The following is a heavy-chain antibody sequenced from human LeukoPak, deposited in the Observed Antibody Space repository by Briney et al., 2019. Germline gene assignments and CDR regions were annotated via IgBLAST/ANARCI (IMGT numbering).Heavy chain of an antibody. CDR3: TTGDYDSSGYYSDY. Sequence: GGSLRLSCAASGFTFSNAWMSWVRQAQGKGLEWVGRIKSKTDGGTIDYAAPVKGRFTISRDDSKNTLYVQMNSLKTEDTAVYYCTTGDYDSSGYYSDYWGQGTLVTVSS. D-gene: IGHD3-22*01. J-gene: IGHJ4*02. CDR2: IKSKTDGGTI. CDR1: GFTFSNAW. V-gene: IGHV3-15*01.